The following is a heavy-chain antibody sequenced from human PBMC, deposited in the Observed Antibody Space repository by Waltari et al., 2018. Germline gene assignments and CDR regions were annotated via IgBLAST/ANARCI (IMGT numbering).Heavy chain of an antibody. Sequence: EERLVESGGGLVQPGGSLRLSCEASGFTFKTYLMNWVRQAPGKGLGWVANIRPGGSEKSYVDSVKGRFTISRDNAKNAVYLQVNRLRVEDTALYYCARGMYNGLDVWGPGTTVIVSS. D-gene: IGHD1-20*01. CDR3: ARGMYNGLDV. CDR2: IRPGGSEK. J-gene: IGHJ6*02. CDR1: GFTFKTYL. V-gene: IGHV3-7*01.